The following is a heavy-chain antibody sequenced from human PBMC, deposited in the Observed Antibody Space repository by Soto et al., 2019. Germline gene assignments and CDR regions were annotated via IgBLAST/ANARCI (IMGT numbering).Heavy chain of an antibody. J-gene: IGHJ4*02. CDR1: GFSFSNHR. CDR3: ARFYDSSGYYPGDFDY. Sequence: GGSPRLSCAASGFSFSNHRMNWVRQAPGKGLEWVSHISRSSSTTYYAKSVKGRFTISRDNAKNSLYLQMNSLRDEDTAVYYCARFYDSSGYYPGDFDYWGQGTLVTVSS. D-gene: IGHD3-22*01. CDR2: ISRSSSTT. V-gene: IGHV3-48*02.